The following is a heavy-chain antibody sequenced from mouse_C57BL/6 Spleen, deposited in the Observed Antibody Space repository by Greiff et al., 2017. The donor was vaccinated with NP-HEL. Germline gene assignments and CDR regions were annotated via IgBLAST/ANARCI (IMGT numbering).Heavy chain of an antibody. Sequence: EVQLQQSGPELVKPGASVKISCKASGYTFTDYYMNWVKQSHGKSLEWIGDINPNNGGTSYNQKFKGKATLTVDKSSSTAYMELRSLTSEDSAVYYCAREETGTMDYWGQGTTLTVSS. CDR3: AREETGTMDY. D-gene: IGHD4-1*01. V-gene: IGHV1-26*01. CDR2: INPNNGGT. CDR1: GYTFTDYY. J-gene: IGHJ2*01.